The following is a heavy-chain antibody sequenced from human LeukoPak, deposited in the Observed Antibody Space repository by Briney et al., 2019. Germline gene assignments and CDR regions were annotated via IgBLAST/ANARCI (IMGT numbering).Heavy chain of an antibody. D-gene: IGHD2-2*01. CDR1: GFTFSSYS. V-gene: IGHV3-21*01. J-gene: IGHJ4*02. CDR3: ARDWGYCSSTSCSRPIDY. Sequence: GGSLRLSCAASGFTFSSYSMNWVRQAPGKGLEWVSSISSSSSYIYYADSVKGRFTISRDNAKNSLYLQTNSLRAEDTAVYYCARDWGYCSSTSCSRPIDYWGQGTLVTVSS. CDR2: ISSSSSYI.